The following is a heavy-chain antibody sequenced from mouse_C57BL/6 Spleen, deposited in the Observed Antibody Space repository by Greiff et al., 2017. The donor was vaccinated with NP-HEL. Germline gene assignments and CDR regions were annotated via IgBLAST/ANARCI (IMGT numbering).Heavy chain of an antibody. CDR2: ISSGSSTI. Sequence: EVKLVESGGGLVKPGGSLKLSCAASGFTFSDYGMHWVRQAPEKGLEWVAYISSGSSTIYYADTVKGRFTISRDNATNTLFLQMTSLRADDTAMYYCASGDFDYWGQGTTLTVSS. CDR1: GFTFSDYG. J-gene: IGHJ2*01. CDR3: ASGDFDY. V-gene: IGHV5-17*01.